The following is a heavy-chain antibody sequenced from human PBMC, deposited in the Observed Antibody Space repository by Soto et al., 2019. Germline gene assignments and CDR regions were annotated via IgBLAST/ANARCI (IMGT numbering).Heavy chain of an antibody. CDR1: GYTFTSYG. J-gene: IGHJ6*02. D-gene: IGHD3-3*01. Sequence: ASVKVSCQASGYTFTSYGLSWVRQAPGQGLECMGRISAYNGNTNYAQNRQGRVTMTTDTSTSTAYMELRSLRSDDTAVYYCARGQTYYDFWSGFYTPYYYYYGMDVWGQGTTVTVSS. CDR2: ISAYNGNT. V-gene: IGHV1-18*01. CDR3: ARGQTYYDFWSGFYTPYYYYYGMDV.